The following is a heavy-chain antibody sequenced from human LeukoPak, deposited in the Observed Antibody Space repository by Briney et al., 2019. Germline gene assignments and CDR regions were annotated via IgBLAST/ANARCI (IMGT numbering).Heavy chain of an antibody. CDR1: GGSISSYY. J-gene: IGHJ4*02. CDR3: ARSPVTTGYYFDY. V-gene: IGHV4-59*01. Sequence: SETLSLTCTVSGGSISSYYWSWIRQPPGKGLEWIGNIYYSGSTNYNPSLKSRVTISVDTSENQFSLELSSVTAADTAVYYCARSPVTTGYYFDYWGQGTLVTVSS. CDR2: IYYSGST. D-gene: IGHD4-17*01.